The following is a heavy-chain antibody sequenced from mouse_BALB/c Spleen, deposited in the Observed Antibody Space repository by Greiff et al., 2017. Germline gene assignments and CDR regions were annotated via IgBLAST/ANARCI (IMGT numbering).Heavy chain of an antibody. CDR1: GYSITSDYA. V-gene: IGHV3-2*02. J-gene: IGHJ2*01. Sequence: EVNLEESGPGLVKPSQSLSLTCTVTGYSITSDYAWNWIRQFPGNKLEWMGYISYSGSTSYNPSLKSRISITRDTSKNQFFLQLNSVTTEDTATYYCARALYYGYGDYWGQGTTLTVSS. CDR3: ARALYYGYGDY. CDR2: ISYSGST. D-gene: IGHD1-2*01.